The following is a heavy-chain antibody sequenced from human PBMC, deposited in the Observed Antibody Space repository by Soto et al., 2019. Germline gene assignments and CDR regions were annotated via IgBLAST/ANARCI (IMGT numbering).Heavy chain of an antibody. J-gene: IGHJ4*02. V-gene: IGHV4-34*01. Sequence: SLTCAVYGGSFSGYYWSWIRQPPGKGLEWIGEINHSGSTNYNPSLKSRVTISVDTSKNQFSLKLSSVTAADTAVYYCATANYDFWSGYYTGSGYFDYWGQGTLVTVSS. CDR1: GGSFSGYY. CDR2: INHSGST. D-gene: IGHD3-3*01. CDR3: ATANYDFWSGYYTGSGYFDY.